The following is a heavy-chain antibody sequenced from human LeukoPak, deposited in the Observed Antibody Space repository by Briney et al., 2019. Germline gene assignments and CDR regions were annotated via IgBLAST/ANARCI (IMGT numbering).Heavy chain of an antibody. CDR2: IYTSGST. J-gene: IGHJ4*02. CDR3: AISPKY. V-gene: IGHV4-61*02. CDR1: GGSISSAGYY. Sequence: PSETLSLTCTVSGGSISSAGYYWSWIRQPAGKGLEWIGRIYTSGSTNYNPSLKSRVTISVDTSKNQFSLKLSSVTAADTAVYYCAISPKYWGQGTLVTVSS.